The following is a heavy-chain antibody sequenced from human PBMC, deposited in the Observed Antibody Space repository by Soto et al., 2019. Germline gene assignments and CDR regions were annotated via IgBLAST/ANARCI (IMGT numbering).Heavy chain of an antibody. V-gene: IGHV5-51*01. Sequence: PGESLKISCQGSGYRFTSYWIGWVRQMPGKGLEWMGIIYPGDSDTRYSPSFQGQVTISADKSISTAYLQWSSLKASDTAMYYCARAPPHYGSGSYYNDFGAFDIWGQGTMVTVSS. J-gene: IGHJ3*02. CDR2: IYPGDSDT. CDR3: ARAPPHYGSGSYYNDFGAFDI. D-gene: IGHD3-10*01. CDR1: GYRFTSYW.